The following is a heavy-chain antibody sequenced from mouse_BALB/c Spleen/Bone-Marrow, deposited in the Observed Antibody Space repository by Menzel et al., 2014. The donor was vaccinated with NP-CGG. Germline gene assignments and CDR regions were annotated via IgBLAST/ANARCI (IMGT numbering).Heavy chain of an antibody. CDR3: TRRPLQANSYFDC. V-gene: IGHV5-6*01. CDR2: ISSGGSST. CDR1: GFTFSSYG. Sequence: EVQLVESGGGLVKPGGSLKLSCVASGFTFSSYGMSWVRQTPDKRLEWVATISSGGSSTYYPASVKGRFTISRDNAKSTLYLQMSGPNSEDTAMYYCTRRPLQANSYFDCWGQGTTLTVSS. J-gene: IGHJ2*01. D-gene: IGHD3-2*02.